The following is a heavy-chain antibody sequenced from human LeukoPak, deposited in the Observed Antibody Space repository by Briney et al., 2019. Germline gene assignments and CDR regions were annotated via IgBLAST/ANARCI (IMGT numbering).Heavy chain of an antibody. D-gene: IGHD3-22*01. Sequence: PGESLKISCKGSGYSFNSYWIGWVRQMPGKGLEWMGIIYPGDSETRYSPSFQGQVTISADKSISTAYLQWSSLKASDTAMYYCARDSNNYRPDAFDLWGQGTMVTVSS. CDR1: GYSFNSYW. CDR2: IYPGDSET. CDR3: ARDSNNYRPDAFDL. J-gene: IGHJ3*01. V-gene: IGHV5-51*01.